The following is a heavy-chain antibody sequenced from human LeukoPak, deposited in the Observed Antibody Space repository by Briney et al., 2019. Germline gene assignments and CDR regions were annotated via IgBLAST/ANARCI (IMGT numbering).Heavy chain of an antibody. CDR3: ARGLYDFWSGYFGFYYYYMDV. CDR1: GYTFTSYG. Sequence: ASVKVSCKASGYTFTSYGISWVLQAPGQGLEWMAWISAYNGNTNYAQKLQGRVTMTTDTSTSTAYMELRSLRSDDTAVYYCARGLYDFWSGYFGFYYYYMDVWGKGTTVTVSS. D-gene: IGHD3-3*01. CDR2: ISAYNGNT. J-gene: IGHJ6*03. V-gene: IGHV1-18*01.